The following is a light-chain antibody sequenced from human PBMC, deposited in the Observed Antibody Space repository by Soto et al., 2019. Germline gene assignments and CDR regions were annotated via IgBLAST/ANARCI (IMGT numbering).Light chain of an antibody. CDR2: WAS. J-gene: IGKJ1*01. CDR1: QSVLYSSNNKNY. CDR3: QQYYSTPWT. Sequence: DIVMTQSPDSLAVSLGERATINCESSQSVLYSSNNKNYLAWYQQKPGQPPQLLIYWASTRESGVPDRFRGRGSGTDFTLTISSLQAEDVAVYYCQQYYSTPWTFGQGTKVEIK. V-gene: IGKV4-1*01.